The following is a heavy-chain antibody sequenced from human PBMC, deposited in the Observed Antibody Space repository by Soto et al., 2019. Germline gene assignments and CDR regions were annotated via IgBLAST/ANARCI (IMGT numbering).Heavy chain of an antibody. CDR3: AHPRGYGVFDAYDI. CDR1: GLRFSTYA. Sequence: GGSLRLSCVASGLRFSTYAMNWVRQAPGKGLEWVSAISAGGDTTYYADSVKGRFTISRDNSINTLYLQINRLRTDDTALYYCAHPRGYGVFDAYDIWGQGAMLTVSS. D-gene: IGHD4-17*01. CDR2: ISAGGDTT. V-gene: IGHV3-23*01. J-gene: IGHJ3*02.